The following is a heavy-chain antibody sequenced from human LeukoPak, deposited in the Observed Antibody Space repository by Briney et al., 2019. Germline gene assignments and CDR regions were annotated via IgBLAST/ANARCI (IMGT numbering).Heavy chain of an antibody. V-gene: IGHV1-46*01. CDR1: GYTFTSYY. Sequence: ASVKVSCKASGYTFTSYYMHWVRQAPGQGLEWMGIINPSGGSTSYAQKFQGRVTMTTDTSTSTAYMELRSLRSDDTAVYYCARSNSGYDFPPLYWGQGTLVTVSS. D-gene: IGHD5-12*01. J-gene: IGHJ4*02. CDR2: INPSGGST. CDR3: ARSNSGYDFPPLY.